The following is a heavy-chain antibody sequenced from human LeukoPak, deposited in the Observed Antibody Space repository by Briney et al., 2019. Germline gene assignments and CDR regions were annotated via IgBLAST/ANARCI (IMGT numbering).Heavy chain of an antibody. CDR1: GFTFSSYA. D-gene: IGHD1-26*01. Sequence: PGGSLRLSCAASGFTFSSYAMRWVRQAPGKGLEWVSAISGSGGSTYYADSVKGRLTISRDNSKNTLYLEMNSLRAEDTAVYYCANVVGAMGWGQGTLVTVSS. J-gene: IGHJ4*02. CDR2: ISGSGGST. CDR3: ANVVGAMG. V-gene: IGHV3-23*01.